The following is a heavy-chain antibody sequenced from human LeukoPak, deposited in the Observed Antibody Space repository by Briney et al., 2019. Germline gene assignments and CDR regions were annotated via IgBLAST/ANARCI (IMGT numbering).Heavy chain of an antibody. J-gene: IGHJ4*01. CDR2: INHSGST. Sequence: SETLSLSCALSGGSFSGDYLSWICQPPGKGLEWIGEINHSGSTNYNPSLKSRVTISGDTSKNQFSLKLSSVTAADTAGYYCARAKRGSEIRCLDYW. CDR3: ARAKRGSEIRCLDY. D-gene: IGHD3-10*01. V-gene: IGHV4-34*01. CDR1: GGSFSGDY.